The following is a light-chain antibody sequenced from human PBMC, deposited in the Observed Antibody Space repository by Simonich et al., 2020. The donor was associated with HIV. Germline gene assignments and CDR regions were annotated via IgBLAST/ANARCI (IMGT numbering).Light chain of an antibody. CDR2: DVS. CDR1: SSDVGGYTY. Sequence: QSALTQPPSASGSPGQSVTISCTGTSSDVGGYTYVSWYQHHPVKAPKVMIYDVSKRPSGVSIRFSASKSGNTASLTISGLQAEDEADYYCGSYTSSSTVLFGGGTKLTVL. CDR3: GSYTSSSTVL. J-gene: IGLJ2*01. V-gene: IGLV2-14*03.